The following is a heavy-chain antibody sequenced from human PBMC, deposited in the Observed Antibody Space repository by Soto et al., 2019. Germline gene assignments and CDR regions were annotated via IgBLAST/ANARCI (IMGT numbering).Heavy chain of an antibody. Sequence: QVQLVESGGGVVQPGRSLRLSCAASGFTFSSYGMHWVRQAPGKGLERVAVISYDGSNKYYADSVKGRFTISRDNSKNTLYLQMNSLRAEDTAVYYCAKEPREWELPYYFDYWGQGTLVTVSS. V-gene: IGHV3-30*18. CDR2: ISYDGSNK. CDR1: GFTFSSYG. CDR3: AKEPREWELPYYFDY. J-gene: IGHJ4*02. D-gene: IGHD1-26*01.